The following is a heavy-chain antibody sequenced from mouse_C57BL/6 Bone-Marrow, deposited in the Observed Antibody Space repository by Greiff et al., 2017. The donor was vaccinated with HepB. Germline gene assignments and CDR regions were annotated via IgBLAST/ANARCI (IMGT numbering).Heavy chain of an antibody. J-gene: IGHJ4*01. CDR2: INYDGSST. CDR3: ARVNYGSSYDYAMDY. CDR1: GFTFSDYY. V-gene: IGHV5-16*01. D-gene: IGHD1-1*01. Sequence: EVHLVESEGGLVQPGSSMKLSCTASGFTFSDYYMAWVRQVPEKGLEWFANINYDGSSTYYLDSLKSRFIIARDNAKNILYLQMSSLKSEDTATYDCARVNYGSSYDYAMDYWGQGTSVTASS.